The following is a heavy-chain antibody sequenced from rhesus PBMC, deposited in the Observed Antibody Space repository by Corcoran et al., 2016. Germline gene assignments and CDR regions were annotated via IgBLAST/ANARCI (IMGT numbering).Heavy chain of an antibody. Sequence: EVQLVESGGGLVQPGGALRHSCAAAGFMFRIYVMPWVRQAPGKGLELVGVISSDGSKISYTDSVKDRFTISKDNSKNILYLQMNNLKLEDPALYYCTRFDYWGQGVLVTVSS. CDR1: GFMFRIYV. J-gene: IGHJ4*01. CDR3: TRFDY. V-gene: IGHV3-54*02. CDR2: ISSDGSKI.